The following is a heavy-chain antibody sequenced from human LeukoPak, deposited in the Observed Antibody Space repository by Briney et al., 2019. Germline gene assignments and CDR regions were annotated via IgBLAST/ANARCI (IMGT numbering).Heavy chain of an antibody. CDR3: ARGGELPFDY. Sequence: PSQTLSLTCTVSGGSISSGSYYWSWIRKPAGKGLEWIGRIYTSGSTNYNPSLKSRVTISVDTSKNQFSLKLSSVTAADTAVYYCARGGELPFDYWGQGTLVTVSS. CDR2: IYTSGST. J-gene: IGHJ4*02. V-gene: IGHV4-61*02. D-gene: IGHD1-26*01. CDR1: GGSISSGSYY.